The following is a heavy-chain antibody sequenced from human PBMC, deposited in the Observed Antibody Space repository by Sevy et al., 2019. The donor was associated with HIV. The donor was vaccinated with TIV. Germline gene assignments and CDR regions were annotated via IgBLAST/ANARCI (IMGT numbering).Heavy chain of an antibody. V-gene: IGHV1-69*13. CDR1: GDTFRKYV. Sequence: ASVKVSCKASGDTFRKYVISWVRQAPGQGLEWMGGSIPVYGTTNYAQKFQARVTFTADASTSTVYVELSRLRSEDTAVYCCARDMTCGGDCYYFDNWGQGTLVTVSS. CDR2: SIPVYGTT. D-gene: IGHD2-21*02. CDR3: ARDMTCGGDCYYFDN. J-gene: IGHJ4*02.